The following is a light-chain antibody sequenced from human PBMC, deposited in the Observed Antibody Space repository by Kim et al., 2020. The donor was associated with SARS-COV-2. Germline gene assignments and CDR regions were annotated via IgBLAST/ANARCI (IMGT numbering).Light chain of an antibody. Sequence: DIQMTQSPSSLSASVGDRVIISCRASQDIRNSLTWFQVKPGKAPKSLIYDVSTLQSGVPSKFSGSGSGTDFTLTISSLQPEDFATYYCQQYDNYPYTFGPGTKVDTK. CDR1: QDIRNS. CDR2: DVS. CDR3: QQYDNYPYT. J-gene: IGKJ3*01. V-gene: IGKV1-16*02.